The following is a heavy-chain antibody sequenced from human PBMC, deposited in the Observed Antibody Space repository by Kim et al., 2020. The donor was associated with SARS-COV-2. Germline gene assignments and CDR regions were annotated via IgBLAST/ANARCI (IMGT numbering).Heavy chain of an antibody. CDR3: AKTAAGGSGYYLDG. Sequence: GGSLRLSCAASGFTFSSYAMSWVRLAPGKGLEWVSGISGSGGSGGSTYYADSVKGRFTISTDNSKNTLYLQMNSLRAEDTAIYYCAKTAAGGSGYYLDG. D-gene: IGHD3-22*01. J-gene: IGHJ6*01. CDR1: GFTFSSYA. V-gene: IGHV3-23*01. CDR2: ISGSGGSGGST.